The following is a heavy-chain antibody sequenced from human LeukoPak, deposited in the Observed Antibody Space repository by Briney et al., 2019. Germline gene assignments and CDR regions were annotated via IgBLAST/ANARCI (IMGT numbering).Heavy chain of an antibody. D-gene: IGHD3-9*01. CDR3: ATSPMTGPYYFDY. CDR1: GGTFSSYA. V-gene: IGHV1-69*01. Sequence: SVKVSCKAYGGTFSSYAISWVRQAPGQGLEWMGGIIPIFGTANYAQKFQGRVTITADESTSTAYMELSSLRSEDTAVYYCATSPMTGPYYFDYWGQGTLVTVSS. CDR2: IIPIFGTA. J-gene: IGHJ4*02.